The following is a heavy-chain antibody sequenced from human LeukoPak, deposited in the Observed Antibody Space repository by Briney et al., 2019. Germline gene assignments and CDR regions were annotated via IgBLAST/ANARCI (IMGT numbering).Heavy chain of an antibody. Sequence: PGGSLRLSCAASGFSLSSYALTWVRQAPGKGLEWVSAISGSGGSTYYADSVKGRFTISRDNSKNTLYLQMNSLRAEDTAVYYCAKPLFDSSGYYMTWGQGTLVTVSS. V-gene: IGHV3-23*01. CDR3: AKPLFDSSGYYMT. J-gene: IGHJ5*02. CDR2: ISGSGGST. D-gene: IGHD3-22*01. CDR1: GFSLSSYA.